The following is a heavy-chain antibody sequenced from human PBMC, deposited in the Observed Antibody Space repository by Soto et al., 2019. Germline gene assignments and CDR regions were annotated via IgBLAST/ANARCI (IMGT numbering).Heavy chain of an antibody. CDR1: GGSINNANYF. V-gene: IGHV4-31*03. CDR2: IYSSGST. Sequence: QVRLEESGPGLVKPSQTLSLICTVSGGSINNANYFWSWIRHHPDNGLEWIGYIYSSGSTRYNPSLNSRVTMSMDTSKSHFSLTLNSVTAADTAVYFCARDDDYGGSRGGMDVWGRGTTVTVAS. D-gene: IGHD2-15*01. CDR3: ARDDDYGGSRGGMDV. J-gene: IGHJ6*02.